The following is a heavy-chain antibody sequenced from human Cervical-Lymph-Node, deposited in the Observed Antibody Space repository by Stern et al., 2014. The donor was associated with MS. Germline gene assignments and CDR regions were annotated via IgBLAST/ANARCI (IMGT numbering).Heavy chain of an antibody. Sequence: VLLVESGGGLVQPGGSMRLSCAASGFSCSSYSMTWVRQAPGEGLELVSYISPGSPTISYVGSVRARFHISRDNAENSLYLQINSLRHEQPPVYFCSRDCNMASCYDSFYGLDVGGQGPTVTVSS. CDR2: ISPGSPTI. V-gene: IGHV3-48*02. CDR1: GFSCSSYS. J-gene: IGHJ6*02. CDR3: SRDCNMASCYDSFYGLDV. D-gene: IGHD2-2*01.